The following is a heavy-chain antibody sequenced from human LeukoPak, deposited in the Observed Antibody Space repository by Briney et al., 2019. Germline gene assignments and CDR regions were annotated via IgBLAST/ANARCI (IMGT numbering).Heavy chain of an antibody. D-gene: IGHD3-10*01. CDR2: MDNFGYK. Sequence: GGSLRLSCAASGFSVNNNCMNWVRQATGKGLEWVSLMDNFGYKHYADSVGGRVTISRDSSRNTVYLQLNSLRAEDTAVYYCAGGSYYGSGSRPGYIEYWGQGTLVTVSS. CDR3: AGGSYYGSGSRPGYIEY. CDR1: GFSVNNNC. V-gene: IGHV3-53*01. J-gene: IGHJ4*02.